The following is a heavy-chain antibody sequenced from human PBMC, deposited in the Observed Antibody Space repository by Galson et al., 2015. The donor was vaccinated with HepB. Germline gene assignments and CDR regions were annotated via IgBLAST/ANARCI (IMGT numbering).Heavy chain of an antibody. CDR3: ARIRAYYDYVWGSYRPGFGMDV. D-gene: IGHD3-16*02. CDR1: GFSLSTSGMC. CDR2: IDWDDDE. V-gene: IGHV2-70*11. J-gene: IGHJ6*02. Sequence: PALVKPTQTLTLTYTFSGFSLSTSGMCVSWIRQPPGKALEWLARIDWDDDEYYTTSLKTRLTISKDTSKNQVVLTMTNMDPVDTATYYCARIRAYYDYVWGSYRPGFGMDVWGQGTTVTVSS.